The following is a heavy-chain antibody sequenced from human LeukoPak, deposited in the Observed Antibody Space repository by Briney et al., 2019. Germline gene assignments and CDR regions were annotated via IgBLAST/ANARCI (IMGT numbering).Heavy chain of an antibody. Sequence: GGSLRLSCAASGFTVSSNYMSWVRHAPGKGLERVSVIYPNGDAYYADSLQGRFTISRDTSKNTMYIQMNSLSAEDTVVYYCASAYYGDYGGYWGQGTLVTVSS. V-gene: IGHV3-66*01. CDR2: IYPNGDA. CDR1: GFTVSSNY. CDR3: ASAYYGDYGGY. D-gene: IGHD4-17*01. J-gene: IGHJ4*02.